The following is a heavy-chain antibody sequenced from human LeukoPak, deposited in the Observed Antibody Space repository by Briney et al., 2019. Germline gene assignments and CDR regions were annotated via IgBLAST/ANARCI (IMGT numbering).Heavy chain of an antibody. Sequence: PGGSLRLSCAASGFTFSSYAMSWIRQPPGKGLEWIGEIDHSGSTNYNPSLKSRVTISVDTSKNQFSLKLSSVTAADTAVYYCASLNCSSTSCISPFDYWGQGTLVTVSS. CDR1: GFTFSSYA. D-gene: IGHD2-2*01. J-gene: IGHJ4*02. CDR3: ASLNCSSTSCISPFDY. CDR2: IDHSGST. V-gene: IGHV4-34*01.